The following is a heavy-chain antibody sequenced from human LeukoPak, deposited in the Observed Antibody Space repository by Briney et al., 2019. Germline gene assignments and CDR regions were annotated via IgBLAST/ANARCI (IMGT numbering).Heavy chain of an antibody. CDR1: GGTFSSYA. V-gene: IGHV1-69*13. D-gene: IGHD3-22*01. Sequence: ASVKVSCKASGGTFSSYAISWVRQAPGQGLEWMGGIIPIFGTANYAQKFQGRVTITADESTSTAYMELSSLRSEDTAVYYCAREDSSALNWFDPWGQGTLVTVSS. CDR3: AREDSSALNWFDP. CDR2: IIPIFGTA. J-gene: IGHJ5*02.